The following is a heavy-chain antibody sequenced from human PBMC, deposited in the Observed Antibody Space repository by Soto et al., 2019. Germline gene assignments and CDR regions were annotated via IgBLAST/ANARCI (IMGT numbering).Heavy chain of an antibody. CDR3: ARNNWNYEHGMDV. CDR2: INPNSGGT. CDR1: GYTFTGYY. D-gene: IGHD1-7*01. V-gene: IGHV1-2*02. Sequence: ASVKVSCKASGYTFTGYYMHWVRQAPGQGLEWTGWINPNSGGTNCAQKFQGRVTMTRDTSISTAYMELSRLRSDDTAVYYCARNNWNYEHGMDVWGQGTTVTVSS. J-gene: IGHJ6*02.